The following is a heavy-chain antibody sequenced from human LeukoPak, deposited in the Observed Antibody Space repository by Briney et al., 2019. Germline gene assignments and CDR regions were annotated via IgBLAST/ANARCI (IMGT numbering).Heavy chain of an antibody. J-gene: IGHJ5*02. CDR2: INHSGST. CDR1: GVSFSGYY. V-gene: IGHV4-34*01. Sequence: KASETLSLTCAVYGVSFSGYYWSWIRQPPGKGLEWLGEINHSGSTNYNPSLKSRVTISVDTSKNQFSLKLSSVTAADTAVYYCARESPSGSTTWALIAVAGTGRWFDPWGQGTLVTVSS. D-gene: IGHD6-19*01. CDR3: ARESPSGSTTWALIAVAGTGRWFDP.